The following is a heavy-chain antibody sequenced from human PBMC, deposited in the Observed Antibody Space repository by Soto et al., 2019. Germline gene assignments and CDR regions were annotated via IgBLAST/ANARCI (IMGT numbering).Heavy chain of an antibody. CDR3: ARHDNMTLGSQYLDS. CDR2: ISYSGST. CDR1: GDYMSSSGYY. J-gene: IGHJ4*02. D-gene: IGHD1-1*01. V-gene: IGHV4-61*05. Sequence: SETLSLTCTVTGDYMSSSGYYWGWIRQPPGKGLEWIGYISYSGSTNYNPSLKSRVTIFVHTSENQLSLSLSSVTAADTAVYFCARHDNMTLGSQYLDSWGPGTLVTVSS.